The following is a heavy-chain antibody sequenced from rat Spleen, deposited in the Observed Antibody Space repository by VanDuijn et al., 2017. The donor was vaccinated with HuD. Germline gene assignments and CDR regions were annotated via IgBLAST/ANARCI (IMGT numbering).Heavy chain of an antibody. V-gene: IGHV5-29*01. CDR3: ARRHYGYTDYFDY. D-gene: IGHD1-9*01. CDR1: GFTFSDYY. CDR2: ISSDGSRN. J-gene: IGHJ2*01. Sequence: EVQLVESDGGLVQPGRSLKLSCAASGFTFSDYYMAWVRQAPTKGLEWVATISSDGSRNYYPDSVKGRFTISRDNAKSTLSLQMDSLRSEDTATYYCARRHYGYTDYFDYWGQGVMVTVSS.